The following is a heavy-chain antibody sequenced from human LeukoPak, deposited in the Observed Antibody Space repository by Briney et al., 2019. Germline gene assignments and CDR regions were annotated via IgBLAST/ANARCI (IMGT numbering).Heavy chain of an antibody. CDR3: ARQYSGSYWDY. V-gene: IGHV3-48*04. Sequence: GGSLRLSCAASGFTFSSYSMNWVRQAPGKGLEWVSYISSSGSTIYYADSVKGRFTISRDNAKNSLYLQMNSLRAEDTAVYYCARQYSGSYWDYWGQGTLVTVSS. CDR1: GFTFSSYS. D-gene: IGHD1-26*01. CDR2: ISSSGSTI. J-gene: IGHJ4*02.